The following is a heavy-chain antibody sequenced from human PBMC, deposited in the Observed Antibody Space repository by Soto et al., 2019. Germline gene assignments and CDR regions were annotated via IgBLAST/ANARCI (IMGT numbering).Heavy chain of an antibody. CDR2: TYYRSKWYN. CDR3: ARGELYSSSSYGY. Sequence: SQTLSLPCGISGESVSSNSSACNLIRQSPSRGLEWLGRTYYRSKWYNDYAVSVKSRITINPDTSKNQFSLQLNSVTPEDTAVYYCARGELYSSSSYGYWGQGTLVTVSS. V-gene: IGHV6-1*01. J-gene: IGHJ4*02. D-gene: IGHD6-6*01. CDR1: GESVSSNSSA.